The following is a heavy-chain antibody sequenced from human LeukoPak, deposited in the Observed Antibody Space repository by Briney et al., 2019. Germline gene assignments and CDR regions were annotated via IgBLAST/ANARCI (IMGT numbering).Heavy chain of an antibody. J-gene: IGHJ4*02. CDR3: ARDLVGATGVFDY. V-gene: IGHV1-18*01. D-gene: IGHD1-26*01. CDR2: ISAYNGNT. CDR1: GYTFTSYG. Sequence: GASVTVSCKASGYTFTSYGISWVRQAPGQGLEWMGWISAYNGNTNYAQKLQGRVTITADKSTSTAYMELSSLRSEDTAVYYCARDLVGATGVFDYWGQGTLVTVSS.